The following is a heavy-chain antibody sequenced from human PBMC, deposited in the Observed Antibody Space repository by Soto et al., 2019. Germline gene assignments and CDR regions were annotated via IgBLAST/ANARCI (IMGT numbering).Heavy chain of an antibody. V-gene: IGHV3-21*01. J-gene: IGHJ5*02. Sequence: PGCSLRLSCAASGFTFRSFTMNWVRQAPGKGLEWVSTISSNSAYIYYTDALRGRFTISRDNAKNSLHLQMNSLRAEDTAVYYCTRDASRDSSARGWFDPWGPGALVTVSS. CDR1: GFTFRSFT. CDR2: ISSNSAYI. CDR3: TRDASRDSSARGWFDP. D-gene: IGHD6-13*01.